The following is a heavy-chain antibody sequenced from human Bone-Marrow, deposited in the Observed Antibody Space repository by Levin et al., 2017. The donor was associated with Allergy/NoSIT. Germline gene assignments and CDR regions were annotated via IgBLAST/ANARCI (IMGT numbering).Heavy chain of an antibody. CDR2: IYYSGST. J-gene: IGHJ4*02. Sequence: PSETLSLTCTVSGGSISSSSYYWGWIRQPPGKGLEWIGSIYYSGSTYYNPSLKSRVTISVDTSKNQFSLKLSSVTAADTAVYYCARRRPRYSSHFDYWGQGTLVTVSS. V-gene: IGHV4-39*01. CDR3: ARRRPRYSSHFDY. CDR1: GGSISSSSYY. D-gene: IGHD5-18*01.